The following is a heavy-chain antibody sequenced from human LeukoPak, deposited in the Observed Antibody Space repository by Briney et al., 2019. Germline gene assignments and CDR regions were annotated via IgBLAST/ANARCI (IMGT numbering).Heavy chain of an antibody. CDR2: INPSSGGT. D-gene: IGHD5-18*01. V-gene: IGHV1-2*02. J-gene: IGHJ4*02. Sequence: ASVKVSCKASGYTFTGYYMHWVRQAPGQGLEWMGWINPSSGGTNYAQKFHGRVTMTRDTSISTVYMELSRLRSDDTAVYYCAREKGYGPPDYWGQGTLVTVSS. CDR3: AREKGYGPPDY. CDR1: GYTFTGYY.